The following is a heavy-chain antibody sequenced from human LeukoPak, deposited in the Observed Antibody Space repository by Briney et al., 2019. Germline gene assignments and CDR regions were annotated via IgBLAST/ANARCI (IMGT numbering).Heavy chain of an antibody. CDR3: ARGYSNSLDY. CDR1: GFTFISYN. D-gene: IGHD4-11*01. V-gene: IGHV3-21*01. Sequence: PGRSLRLSCAASGFTFISYNMNWVRQAPGKGLEWVSSITSSTYIYYSDSVKGRFTISRANAKNSLYLQMSSLRAEDTAVYYCARGYSNSLDYWGQGTLVTVSS. J-gene: IGHJ4*02. CDR2: ITSSTYI.